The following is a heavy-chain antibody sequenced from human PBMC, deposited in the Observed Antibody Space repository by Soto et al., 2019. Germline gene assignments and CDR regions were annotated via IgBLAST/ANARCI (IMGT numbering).Heavy chain of an antibody. CDR2: IIPILGIA. J-gene: IGHJ4*02. Sequence: QVQLVQSGAEVKKPGSSVKVSCKASGGTFSSYTISWVRQAPGQGLEWMGRIIPILGIANYAQKFQGRVTITADKCTSRAYMELSSLRCEDTAVYYCARGSTVTTGGGGYWGQGTLVTVSS. V-gene: IGHV1-69*02. D-gene: IGHD4-17*01. CDR3: ARGSTVTTGGGGY. CDR1: GGTFSSYT.